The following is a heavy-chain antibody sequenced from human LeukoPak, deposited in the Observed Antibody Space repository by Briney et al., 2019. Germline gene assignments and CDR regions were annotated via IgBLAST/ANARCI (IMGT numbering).Heavy chain of an antibody. Sequence: GASVKVSCKASGYTFTSYYMHWVRQAPGQGLEWMGIINPSGGSTSYAQKFQGRVTVTRDTSTSTVYMELSGLRSEDTAVYYCARERGGHNFDYWGQGTLVTVSS. J-gene: IGHJ4*02. CDR2: INPSGGST. CDR3: ARERGGHNFDY. D-gene: IGHD3-16*01. V-gene: IGHV1-46*01. CDR1: GYTFTSYY.